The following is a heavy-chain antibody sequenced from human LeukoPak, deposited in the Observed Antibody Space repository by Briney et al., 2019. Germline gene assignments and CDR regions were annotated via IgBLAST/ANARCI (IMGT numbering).Heavy chain of an antibody. CDR1: GFTFSSHA. J-gene: IGHJ4*02. CDR3: AKGPHRDY. Sequence: PGGSLRLSCAASGFTFSSHAMSWVRQAPGKGLEWVSGISGSGESAFYAGSVMRRFTISRDTSKNALHLQMNSLRADDTAVYYCAKGPHRDYWGQGTLLTVSS. V-gene: IGHV3-23*01. CDR2: ISGSGESA.